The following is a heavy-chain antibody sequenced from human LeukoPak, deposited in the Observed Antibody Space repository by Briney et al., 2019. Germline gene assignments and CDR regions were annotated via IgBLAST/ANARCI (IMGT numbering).Heavy chain of an antibody. Sequence: GSLRLSCVASGFTFSSFALGWVRQAPGEGPGWVSRISGGGEVTYHADSVKGRFTISRDNSKNTLFLQMSSLRAEDTAVYYCVKTLNAVAGFWGQGTLVSVSS. D-gene: IGHD6-13*01. CDR2: ISGGGEVT. CDR3: VKTLNAVAGF. V-gene: IGHV3-23*01. J-gene: IGHJ4*02. CDR1: GFTFSSFA.